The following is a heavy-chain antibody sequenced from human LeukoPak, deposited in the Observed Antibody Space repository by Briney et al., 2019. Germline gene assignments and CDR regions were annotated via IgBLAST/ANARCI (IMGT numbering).Heavy chain of an antibody. CDR2: IKQDGNEK. CDR3: VREDRSCYYY. D-gene: IGHD2-15*01. Sequence: GGSLRLSCAAFGFSFSSWWMSWVRQAPGKGLEWVANIKQDGNEKYYVDSVKGRFTISRDNDKNSLYLQMNSLRAEDTAVYYCVREDRSCYYYWGQGTLVTVSS. J-gene: IGHJ4*02. V-gene: IGHV3-7*03. CDR1: GFSFSSWW.